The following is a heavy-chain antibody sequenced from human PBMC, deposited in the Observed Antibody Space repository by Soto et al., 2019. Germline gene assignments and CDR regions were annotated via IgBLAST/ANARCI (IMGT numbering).Heavy chain of an antibody. V-gene: IGHV3-21*01. Sequence: PGGSLRLSCAASGFTFSNYSINWVRQAPGKGLEWVSSISSRSDIYYAESVKGRFTISRDNAKNSVSLQMNSLRAEDTAVYYCAREYTAWPLAYGLDVWGQGTTVTVSS. D-gene: IGHD2-2*02. CDR2: ISSRSDI. CDR1: GFTFSNYS. J-gene: IGHJ6*02. CDR3: AREYTAWPLAYGLDV.